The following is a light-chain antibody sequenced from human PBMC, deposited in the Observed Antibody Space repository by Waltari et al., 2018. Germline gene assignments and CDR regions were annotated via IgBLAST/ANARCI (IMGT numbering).Light chain of an antibody. J-gene: IGKJ1*01. CDR2: SAS. Sequence: SCRASQSVSYSLAWYQQKPGQTPILLIYSASNRATGIPARFSGSGSGSDFTLTISSLEPEDFAVYYCQQRSSWPRTFGQGTKVEIK. V-gene: IGKV3-11*01. CDR1: QSVSYS. CDR3: QQRSSWPRT.